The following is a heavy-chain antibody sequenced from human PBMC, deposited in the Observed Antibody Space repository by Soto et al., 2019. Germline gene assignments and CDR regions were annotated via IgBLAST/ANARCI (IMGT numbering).Heavy chain of an antibody. CDR2: ISYDGSNK. V-gene: IGHV3-30*18. CDR3: AKDSSLRFLEWFPDY. Sequence: GGSLILSCAASGFTFSSYCMHWVRQAPGKGLEWVAVISYDGSNKYYADSVKGRFTISRDNSKNTLYLQMNSLRAEDTAVYYCAKDSSLRFLEWFPDYWGQGTLVTVSS. CDR1: GFTFSSYC. J-gene: IGHJ4*02. D-gene: IGHD3-3*01.